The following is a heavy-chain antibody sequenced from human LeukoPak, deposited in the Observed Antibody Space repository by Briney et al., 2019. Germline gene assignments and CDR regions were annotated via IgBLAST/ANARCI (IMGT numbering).Heavy chain of an antibody. CDR3: ARGYDYVWGSYRYTGFDP. J-gene: IGHJ5*02. V-gene: IGHV3-30*04. Sequence: SCKASGYTFTSYAMHWVRQAPGKGLEWVAVISYDGSNKYYADSVKGRFTISRDNSKNTLYLQMNSLRAEDTAVYYCARGYDYVWGSYRYTGFDPWGQGTLVTVSS. CDR1: GYTFTSYA. D-gene: IGHD3-16*02. CDR2: ISYDGSNK.